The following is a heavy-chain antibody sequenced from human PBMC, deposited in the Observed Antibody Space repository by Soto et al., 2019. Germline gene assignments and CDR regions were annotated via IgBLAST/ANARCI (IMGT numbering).Heavy chain of an antibody. D-gene: IGHD6-13*01. Sequence: NPSETLSLTCTVSGGSISSFYWSWIRQPPGKGLEWIGNILYSGSTHYNASLKSRATISLDTSKKQFSLRLRSVTTADTAAYYCASSVPRWYHFDYWGQGALVTVSS. CDR3: ASSVPRWYHFDY. V-gene: IGHV4-59*01. CDR2: ILYSGST. CDR1: GGSISSFY. J-gene: IGHJ4*02.